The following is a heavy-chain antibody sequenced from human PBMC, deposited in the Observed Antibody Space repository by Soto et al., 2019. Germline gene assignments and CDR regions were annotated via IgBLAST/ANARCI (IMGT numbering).Heavy chain of an antibody. CDR3: ARDLKVAGTNSFYYYGMDV. D-gene: IGHD6-19*01. V-gene: IGHV3-21*01. Sequence: EVQLVESVGGLVKPGGSLTLSCAASGFTFSNYTMNWVRQAPGKGLEWVSSISRSSRNIYYADSVKGRFTISRDNAKNALYLHMNSLSAGDTAVYYCARDLKVAGTNSFYYYGMDVWGQGTTVTVSS. J-gene: IGHJ6*02. CDR1: GFTFSNYT. CDR2: ISRSSRNI.